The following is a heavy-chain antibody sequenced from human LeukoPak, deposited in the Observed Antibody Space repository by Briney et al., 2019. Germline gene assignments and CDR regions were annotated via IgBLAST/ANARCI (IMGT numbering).Heavy chain of an antibody. CDR1: GYSFTNYW. CDR2: IYPGDSDT. CDR3: ARLARYCSSTSCYRDWFDP. V-gene: IGHV5-51*01. Sequence: PGESLKISCKGSGYSFTNYWIGWVRQMPGKGLEWMGIIYPGDSDTRYSPSFQGQVTISADKSISTAYLQWSSLKASDTAMYYCARLARYCSSTSCYRDWFDPWGQGTLVTVSS. J-gene: IGHJ5*02. D-gene: IGHD2-2*01.